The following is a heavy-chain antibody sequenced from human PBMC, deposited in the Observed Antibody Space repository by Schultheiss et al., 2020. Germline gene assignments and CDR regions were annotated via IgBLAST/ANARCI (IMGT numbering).Heavy chain of an antibody. CDR3: AREETYYYDSSGPYYFDY. Sequence: WGSLRLSCAASGFTFSSYIMNWVRQAPGKGLEWVSSISSSSSYIYYADSVKGRFTISRDNAKNSLYLQMNSLRAEDTAVYYCAREETYYYDSSGPYYFDYWGQGTLVTVSS. CDR1: GFTFSSYI. J-gene: IGHJ4*02. V-gene: IGHV3-21*01. D-gene: IGHD3-22*01. CDR2: ISSSSSYI.